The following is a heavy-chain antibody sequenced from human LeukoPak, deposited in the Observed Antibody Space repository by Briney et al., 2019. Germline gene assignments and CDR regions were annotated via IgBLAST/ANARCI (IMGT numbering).Heavy chain of an antibody. D-gene: IGHD3-9*01. CDR1: GYSFTSFW. J-gene: IGHJ3*02. CDR3: ARHEDYDILTGYFPMKAFDI. V-gene: IGHV5-51*01. CDR2: IYPGDSDT. Sequence: GESLKIAFKTYGYSFTSFWIAWVRPMPGKGLEWMGIIYPGDSDTRYSPSFQGQVTISADKSISTANLQWSSLKASDTAMYYCARHEDYDILTGYFPMKAFDIWGQGTMVTVSS.